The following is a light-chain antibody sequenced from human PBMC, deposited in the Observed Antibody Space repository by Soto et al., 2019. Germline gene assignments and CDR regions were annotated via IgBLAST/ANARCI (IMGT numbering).Light chain of an antibody. V-gene: IGKV3-20*01. CDR1: QSVSSSY. CDR3: QQYGSAPPYT. Sequence: EIVLTQSPGTLSLSPGERATLSCRAGQSVSSSYLAWYQQKPGQAPRLLIYGASSRATGIPDRFSGSGSGTDCTLTISRLEPEDFAVYYCQQYGSAPPYTFGQGTKLEIK. CDR2: GAS. J-gene: IGKJ2*01.